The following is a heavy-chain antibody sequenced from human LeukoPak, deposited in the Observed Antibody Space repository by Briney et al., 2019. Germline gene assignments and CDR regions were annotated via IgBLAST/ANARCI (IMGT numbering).Heavy chain of an antibody. Sequence: GGSLRPSCAASGFTFSSYSMNWVRQAPGKGLEWVSSISGSSSSIYYADSVKGRFTISRDSPRNTLYLQMNSLRPEDTAVYFCAKRGVVIRVILVGFHKEAYYFDSWGQGALVTVSS. CDR2: ISGSSSSI. V-gene: IGHV3-21*04. CDR1: GFTFSSYS. J-gene: IGHJ4*02. D-gene: IGHD3-22*01. CDR3: AKRGVVIRVILVGFHKEAYYFDS.